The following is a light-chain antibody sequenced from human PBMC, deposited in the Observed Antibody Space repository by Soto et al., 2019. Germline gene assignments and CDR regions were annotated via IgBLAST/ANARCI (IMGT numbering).Light chain of an antibody. Sequence: DIVMTQSPLSLPVTPGEPASISCRSSQSLLHSNGYNYLDWYLQKPGQSPQLLIYLGSNRDSAVTDRFSGSGSVTDFTLKISRVEAEDVGVYYCLHAKQWPHPLGQATKVDSK. CDR1: QSLLHSNGYNY. V-gene: IGKV2-28*01. CDR3: LHAKQWPHP. J-gene: IGKJ2*01. CDR2: LGS.